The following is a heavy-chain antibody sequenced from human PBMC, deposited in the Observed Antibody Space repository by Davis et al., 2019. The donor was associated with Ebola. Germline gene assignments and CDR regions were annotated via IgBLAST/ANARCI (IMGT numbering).Heavy chain of an antibody. CDR2: ISSSGSTI. CDR3: ARDMARDSGYDFDY. J-gene: IGHJ4*02. CDR1: GFTFSDYY. V-gene: IGHV3-11*04. D-gene: IGHD5-12*01. Sequence: GESLKISCAASGFTFSDYYMSWIRQAPGKGLEWVSYISSSGSTIYYADSVKGRFTISRDNAKNSLYLQMNSLRAEDTAVYYCARDMARDSGYDFDYWGQGTLVTVSS.